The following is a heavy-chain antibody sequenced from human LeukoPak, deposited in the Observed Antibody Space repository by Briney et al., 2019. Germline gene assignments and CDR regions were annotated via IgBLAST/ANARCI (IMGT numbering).Heavy chain of an antibody. V-gene: IGHV4-39*07. CDR3: ARDSAGANIVVVTAIRDY. D-gene: IGHD2-21*02. CDR1: GGSISSSSYY. Sequence: SETLSLTCTVSGGSISSSSYYWGWIRQPPGKGLEWIGSIYYSGSTYYNPSLKSRVTISVDTSKNQFSLKLSSVTAADTAVYYCARDSAGANIVVVTAIRDYWGQGTLVTVSS. J-gene: IGHJ4*02. CDR2: IYYSGST.